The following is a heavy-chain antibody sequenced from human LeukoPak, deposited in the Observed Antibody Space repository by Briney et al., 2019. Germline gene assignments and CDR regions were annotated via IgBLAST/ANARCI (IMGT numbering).Heavy chain of an antibody. CDR3: ARDQVPGSLLKFDP. D-gene: IGHD2-15*01. CDR2: INPNSGGT. V-gene: IGHV1-2*02. J-gene: IGHJ5*02. CDR1: GYTFTGYY. Sequence: GASVKVSCKASGYTFTGYYMHWVRQAPGQGLEWMGWINPNSGGTNYAQKFQGRVTMTRDTSISTAYMELSRLRSDDTAVYYCARDQVPGSLLKFDPWGQGTLVTVSS.